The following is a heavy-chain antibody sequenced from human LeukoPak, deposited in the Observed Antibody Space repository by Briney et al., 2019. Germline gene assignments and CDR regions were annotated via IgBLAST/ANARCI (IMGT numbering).Heavy chain of an antibody. D-gene: IGHD1-1*01. CDR2: IYYSGST. Sequence: SETLSLTCTVSGGSVSSGSYYWSWIRQPPGKGLEWIGYIYYSGSTNYNPSLKSRVTISVDTSKNQFSLKLSSVTAADTAVYYCARGSPRRRYFDYWGQGTLVTVSS. CDR1: GGSVSSGSYY. V-gene: IGHV4-61*01. CDR3: ARGSPRRRYFDY. J-gene: IGHJ4*02.